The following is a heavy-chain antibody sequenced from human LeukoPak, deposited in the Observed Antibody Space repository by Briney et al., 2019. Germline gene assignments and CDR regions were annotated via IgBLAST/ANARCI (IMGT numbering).Heavy chain of an antibody. V-gene: IGHV7-4-1*02. D-gene: IGHD2-2*01. CDR2: INTNTGNP. CDR3: ARDLGYCSSTSCQALPSDY. J-gene: IGHJ4*02. CDR1: GYTFTSYA. Sequence: GASVKVSCKASGYTFTSYAMNWVRQAPGQGLEWMGWINTNTGNPTYAQGFTGRFVFSLDTSVSTAYLQISSLKAEDTAVYYCARDLGYCSSTSCQALPSDYWGQGTLVTVSS.